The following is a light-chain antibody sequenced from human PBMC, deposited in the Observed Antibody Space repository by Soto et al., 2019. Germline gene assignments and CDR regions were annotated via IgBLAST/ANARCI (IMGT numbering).Light chain of an antibody. V-gene: IGKV1-5*01. CDR3: QQCDDLPIT. CDR2: DGS. CDR1: QSVSYW. Sequence: IHMTHSPSTLSTSVVSRVRMTFLASQSVSYWLAWYQQKPGKAPNLLIYDGSTLASGVPPRFSGGGFGTEFTLTISSLQADDVATYYCQQCDDLPITFGQGTRLENK. J-gene: IGKJ5*01.